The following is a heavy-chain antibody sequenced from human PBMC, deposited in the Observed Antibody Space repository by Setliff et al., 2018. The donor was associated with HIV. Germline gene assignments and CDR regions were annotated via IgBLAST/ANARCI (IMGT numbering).Heavy chain of an antibody. CDR1: SGSFSSRHY. CDR3: ARQPLYNDYDWRSYYFDY. V-gene: IGHV4-39*01. J-gene: IGHJ4*02. CDR2: VSYSGTT. Sequence: SETLSLTCTVSSGSFSSRHYWGWIRQSPGKGLEWIGSVSYSGTTYYNPSLRSRITISVDTSKNQLSLKLRSVTAADTAVYYCARQPLYNDYDWRSYYFDYWGQGSLVTVSS. D-gene: IGHD5-12*01.